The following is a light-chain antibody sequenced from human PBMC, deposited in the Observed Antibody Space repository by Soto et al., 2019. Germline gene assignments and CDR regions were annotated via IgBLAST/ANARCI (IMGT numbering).Light chain of an antibody. CDR2: DAS. V-gene: IGKV3-11*01. CDR1: QSVSSY. Sequence: EIVLTQSPATLSLSPGERATLSCRASQSVSSYLAWYQQKPGQAPRLLIYDASNRATGIPARFSGSGSGTDFTLTISSLEPEDFATYYCHQYKSYPWTFGQGTKVEIK. J-gene: IGKJ1*01. CDR3: HQYKSYPWT.